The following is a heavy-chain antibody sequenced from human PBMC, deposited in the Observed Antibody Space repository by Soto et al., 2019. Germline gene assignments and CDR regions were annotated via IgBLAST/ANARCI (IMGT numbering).Heavy chain of an antibody. Sequence: ETLSLTCSVSGYSVTSSDYYWAWIRQPPGKGLEWIGSMFYSGLTYYNPSLKSRVTLSVDTSKNQFSVRLNSVTAADTAVYYCTPLSVSLSGPYGIHVWGQGTTVTVSS. V-gene: IGHV4-39*01. J-gene: IGHJ6*02. D-gene: IGHD2-15*01. CDR1: GYSVTSSDYY. CDR3: TPLSVSLSGPYGIHV. CDR2: MFYSGLT.